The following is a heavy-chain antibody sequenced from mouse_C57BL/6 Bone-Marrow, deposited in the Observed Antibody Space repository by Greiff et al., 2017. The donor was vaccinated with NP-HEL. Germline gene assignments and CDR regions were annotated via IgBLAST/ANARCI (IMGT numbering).Heavy chain of an antibody. CDR1: GYTFTSYW. Sequence: QVQLQQPGAELVKPGASVKVSCKASGYTFTSYWMHWVKQRPGQGLEWIGRIHPSDSDTNYNQKFKGKATLTVDKSSSTAYMQLSILTSEDSAVYYCAILSTVVAPYAMDYWGQGTSVTVSS. CDR2: IHPSDSDT. V-gene: IGHV1-74*01. D-gene: IGHD1-1*01. CDR3: AILSTVVAPYAMDY. J-gene: IGHJ4*01.